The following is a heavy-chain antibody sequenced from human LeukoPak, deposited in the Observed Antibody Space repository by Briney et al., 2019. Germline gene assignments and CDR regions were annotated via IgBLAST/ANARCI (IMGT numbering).Heavy chain of an antibody. V-gene: IGHV3-7*01. CDR1: GSSFSTYW. CDR3: ARDPESSSFDL. Sequence: GGSLRLSCAASGSSFSTYWMSWVRQTPEKGLEFVANIDQGGSVRNYMDSLKGRCTISRDNAKKSLYLEINSLRADDTAVYYCARDPESSSFDLWGRGALVTVSS. D-gene: IGHD6-13*01. CDR2: IDQGGSVR. J-gene: IGHJ4*02.